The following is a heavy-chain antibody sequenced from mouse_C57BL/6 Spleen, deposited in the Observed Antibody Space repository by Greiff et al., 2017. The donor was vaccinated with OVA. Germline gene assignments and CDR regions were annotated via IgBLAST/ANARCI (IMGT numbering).Heavy chain of an antibody. CDR3: LYDYDDGFAY. J-gene: IGHJ3*01. CDR2: IDPSDSET. Sequence: QVHVKQPGAELVRPGSSVKLSCKASGYTFTSYWMHWVKQRPIQGLEWIGNIDPSDSETHYNQKFKDKATLTVDKSSSTAYMQLSSLTSEDSAVYYCLYDYDDGFAYRGQGTLVTVSA. CDR1: GYTFTSYW. D-gene: IGHD2-4*01. V-gene: IGHV1-52*01.